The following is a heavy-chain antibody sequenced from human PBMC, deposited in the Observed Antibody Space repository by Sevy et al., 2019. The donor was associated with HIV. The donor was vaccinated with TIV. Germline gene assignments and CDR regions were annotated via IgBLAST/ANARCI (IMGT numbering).Heavy chain of an antibody. J-gene: IGHJ4*02. CDR1: GGSISSYY. D-gene: IGHD6-13*01. CDR2: IYYSGST. V-gene: IGHV4-59*01. CDR3: ARGIAAAGTVSDFDY. Sequence: SETLSLTCTVSGGSISSYYWSWIRQPPGKGLEWIGYIYYSGSTNYNPSLKSRVTISVVTSKNQFSLKLSSVTAADTAVYYCARGIAAAGTVSDFDYWAQGTLVTVSS.